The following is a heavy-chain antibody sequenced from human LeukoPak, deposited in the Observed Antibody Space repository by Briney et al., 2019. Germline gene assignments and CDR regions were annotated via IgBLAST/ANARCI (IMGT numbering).Heavy chain of an antibody. J-gene: IGHJ4*02. CDR3: ARELTTFDY. Sequence: GRSLRLSCAASGFTFDDYAMHCVRQAPGKGLEWVSGISWNSGSIGYADSVKGRFTISRDNAKNSLYLQMNSLRAEDTALYYCARELTTFDYWGQGTLVTVSS. D-gene: IGHD1-26*01. V-gene: IGHV3-9*01. CDR2: ISWNSGSI. CDR1: GFTFDDYA.